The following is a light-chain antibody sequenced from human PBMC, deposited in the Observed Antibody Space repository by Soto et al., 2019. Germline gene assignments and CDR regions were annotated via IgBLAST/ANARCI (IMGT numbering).Light chain of an antibody. J-gene: IGKJ4*01. Sequence: DIQMTQSPSTLSASVGDRVTITCRASQSISSWLAWYQQKPGKAPKLLIYDASSLESGVPSRFSGSVSGTEFTLTISSLQPDDFATYYCQQYNSYPLTFGGGTKV. V-gene: IGKV1-5*01. CDR3: QQYNSYPLT. CDR2: DAS. CDR1: QSISSW.